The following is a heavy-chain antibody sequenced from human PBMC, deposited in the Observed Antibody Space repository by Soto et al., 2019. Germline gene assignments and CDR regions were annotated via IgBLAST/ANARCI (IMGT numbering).Heavy chain of an antibody. D-gene: IGHD2-8*01. CDR1: GGSISHYY. CDR3: ARGRSTYGGGGTGEVKENWCDP. J-gene: IGHJ5*02. CDR2: AYSSGSI. V-gene: IGHV4-59*01. Sequence: PSQTMSLTCTLAGGSISHYYWSWIRQYPGKGLEWIGYAYSSGSIDYNPSLKSRVTMSVDTSKNQVYVKLNAVTTADTAVYYCARGRSTYGGGGTGEVKENWCDPWGPGTLVTVSS.